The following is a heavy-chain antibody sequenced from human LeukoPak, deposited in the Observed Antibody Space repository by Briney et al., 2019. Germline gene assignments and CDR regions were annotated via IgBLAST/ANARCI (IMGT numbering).Heavy chain of an antibody. CDR2: IYYSGST. CDR3: ARGYCSSTSCYIPYYYYYYGMDV. V-gene: IGHV4-31*03. J-gene: IGHJ6*02. CDR1: GGSISRGGYY. Sequence: SQTLSLTCTVSGGSISRGGYYWSWIRQHPGKGLEWIGYIYYSGSTYYNPSLKSRVTISVDTSKNQFSLKLSSVTAADTAVYYCARGYCSSTSCYIPYYYYYYGMDVWGQGTTVTVSS. D-gene: IGHD2-2*02.